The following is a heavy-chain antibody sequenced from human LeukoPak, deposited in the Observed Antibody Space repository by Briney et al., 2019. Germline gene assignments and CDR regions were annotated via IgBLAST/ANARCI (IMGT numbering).Heavy chain of an antibody. J-gene: IGHJ4*02. CDR1: GFTFSSYG. V-gene: IGHV3-7*01. CDR2: IGGDGRRK. D-gene: IGHD6-25*01. Sequence: GGSLRLSCAASGFTFSSYGMHWVRQAPGKGLEWLANIGGDGRRKFYEDSVEGRFTISRDNAESSLYLQMNNLRVEDTAVYYCARDAGWRLLDYWGRGTQVTVSS. CDR3: ARDAGWRLLDY.